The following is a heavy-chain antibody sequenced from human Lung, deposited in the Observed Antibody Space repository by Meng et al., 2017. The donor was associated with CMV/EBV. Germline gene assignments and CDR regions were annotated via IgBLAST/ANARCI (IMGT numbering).Heavy chain of an antibody. CDR3: ARDRTPDIVVPHYYYYGMDV. CDR1: GYTFTSYG. Sequence: ASXXVSXKASGYTFTSYGISWVRQAPGQGLEWMGWISAYNGNTNYARKLQGRVTMTTDTSTSTAYMELRSLRSDDTAVYYCARDRTPDIVVPHYYYYGMDVXGQGXTVTAP. J-gene: IGHJ6*02. CDR2: ISAYNGNT. V-gene: IGHV1-18*01. D-gene: IGHD2-2*01.